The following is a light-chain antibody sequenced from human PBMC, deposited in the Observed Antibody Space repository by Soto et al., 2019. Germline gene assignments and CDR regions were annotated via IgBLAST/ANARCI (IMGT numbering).Light chain of an antibody. J-gene: IGKJ1*01. CDR2: GAS. CDR3: QQYGSSGT. Sequence: EIVLTQSPGTLSLSPGERATLSCRASQSVSNNYLACYQQKPGQAPRLLIYGASNRATGIPDRFSGSGAATDFTLTISRLEPEDFAVYYCQQYGSSGTFGQGTKVEIK. V-gene: IGKV3-20*01. CDR1: QSVSNNY.